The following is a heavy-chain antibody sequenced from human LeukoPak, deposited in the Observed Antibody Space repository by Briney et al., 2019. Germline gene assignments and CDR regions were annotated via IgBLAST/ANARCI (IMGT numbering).Heavy chain of an antibody. D-gene: IGHD1-26*01. CDR3: TTDGVGVEGATYDN. Sequence: GGSLRLSCAASGFRFNTYWMSWVRQAPGKGLEWVGRIKAKAHGETIEYAAPVKGRFAISRDDSKNTLYLQMNSLKTEDTAVYYCTTDGVGVEGATYDNWGQGTLVSVSS. V-gene: IGHV3-15*01. CDR2: IKAKAHGETI. CDR1: GFRFNTYW. J-gene: IGHJ4*02.